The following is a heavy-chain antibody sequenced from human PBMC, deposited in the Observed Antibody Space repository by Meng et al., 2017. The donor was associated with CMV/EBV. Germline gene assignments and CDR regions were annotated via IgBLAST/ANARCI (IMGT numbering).Heavy chain of an antibody. CDR3: ARDPPYYDILTGYLPSYHFDY. CDR2: IYYSGST. CDR1: GGSISSSSYY. V-gene: IGHV4-39*07. Sequence: SETLSLTCTVSGGSISSSSYYWGWIRQPPGKGLEWIGSIYYSGSTYYNPSLKSRVTISVDTSKNQFSLKLSSVTAADTAVYYCARDPPYYDILTGYLPSYHFDYWGQGTLVTVSS. D-gene: IGHD3-9*01. J-gene: IGHJ4*02.